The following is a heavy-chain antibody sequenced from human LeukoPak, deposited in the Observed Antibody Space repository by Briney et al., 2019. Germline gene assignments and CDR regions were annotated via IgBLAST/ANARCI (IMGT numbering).Heavy chain of an antibody. CDR3: ARRGGSGRAFDY. CDR2: IYYTGST. Sequence: SETLSLTCSVSGASISGGTYYWGWIRQPPGKGLEWIGSIYYTGSTYDNPSLKSRVTISVDTSKNQFTLKLSSVTAADTAVYYCARRGGSGRAFDYWGQGTLVTVSS. V-gene: IGHV4-39*01. CDR1: GASISGGTYY. D-gene: IGHD1-26*01. J-gene: IGHJ4*02.